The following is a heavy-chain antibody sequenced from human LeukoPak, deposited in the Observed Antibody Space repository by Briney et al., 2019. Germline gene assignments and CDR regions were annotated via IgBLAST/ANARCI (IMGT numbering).Heavy chain of an antibody. CDR2: INHSGST. CDR3: ARRDVWMITFGGVIVGSFDY. CDR1: GGSFSGYY. V-gene: IGHV4-34*01. D-gene: IGHD3-16*02. J-gene: IGHJ4*02. Sequence: ASETLSLTCAVYGGSFSGYYWSWLRQPPGKGLEWIGEINHSGSTNYNPSLKSRVTISVDTSKNQFSLKLSSVTAADTAVYYCARRDVWMITFGGVIVGSFDYWGQGTLVTVSS.